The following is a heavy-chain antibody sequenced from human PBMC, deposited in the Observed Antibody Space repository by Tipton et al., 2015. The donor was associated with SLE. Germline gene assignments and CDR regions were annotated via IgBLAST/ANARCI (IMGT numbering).Heavy chain of an antibody. CDR1: GFTFGDYA. CDR3: TRDRNWGGGDYFDY. D-gene: IGHD7-27*01. CDR2: IRSKTYGGTT. V-gene: IGHV3-49*04. J-gene: IGHJ4*02. Sequence: SLRLSCTASGFTFGDYAMSWVRQAPGKGLEWVGFIRSKTYGGTTEYAASVKGRFTISRDDSKSIAYLQMNSLKIEDTAVYYCTRDRNWGGGDYFDYWGQGTLVTVSS.